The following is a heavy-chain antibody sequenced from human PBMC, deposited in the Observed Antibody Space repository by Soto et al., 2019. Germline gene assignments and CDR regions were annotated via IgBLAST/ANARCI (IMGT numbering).Heavy chain of an antibody. CDR2: IYYSGST. Sequence: SETLSLTCTVPGGSISPYYWSWIRQPPGKGLEWIGFIYYSGSTNYNPSLKSRVTISVDTSQNQFSLMLSSVTAADTAVYYCASQATGWYPDYWGQGTLVTVSS. CDR1: GGSISPYY. V-gene: IGHV4-59*12. D-gene: IGHD6-19*01. J-gene: IGHJ4*02. CDR3: ASQATGWYPDY.